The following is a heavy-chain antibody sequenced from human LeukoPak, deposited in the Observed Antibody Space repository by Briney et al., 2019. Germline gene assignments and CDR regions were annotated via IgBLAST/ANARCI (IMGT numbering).Heavy chain of an antibody. J-gene: IGHJ6*03. CDR3: ARDCSSTSCLNYYYYYMDV. V-gene: IGHV1-18*01. D-gene: IGHD2-2*01. CDR2: ISAYNGNT. CDR1: GGTFSSYA. Sequence: GSSVKVSCTASGGTFSSYAISWVRQAPGQGLEWMGWISAYNGNTNYAQKLQGRVTMTTDTSTSTAYMELRSLRSDDTAVYYCARDCSSTSCLNYYYYYMDVWGKGTTVTVSS.